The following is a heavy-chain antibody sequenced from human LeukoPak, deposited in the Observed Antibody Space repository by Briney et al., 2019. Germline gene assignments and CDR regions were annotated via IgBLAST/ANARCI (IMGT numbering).Heavy chain of an antibody. CDR3: ARLYSSSWYDWFDP. D-gene: IGHD6-13*01. CDR1: GYTFTGYY. Sequence: ASVKVSSKASGYTFTGYYMHWVRQAPGQGLEWMGWINPNSGGTNYAQKFQGWVTMTRDTSISTAYMELSRLRSDDTAVYYCARLYSSSWYDWFDPWGQGTLVTVSS. J-gene: IGHJ5*02. CDR2: INPNSGGT. V-gene: IGHV1-2*04.